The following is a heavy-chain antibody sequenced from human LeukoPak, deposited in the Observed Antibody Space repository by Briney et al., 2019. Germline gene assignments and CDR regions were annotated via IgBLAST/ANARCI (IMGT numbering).Heavy chain of an antibody. D-gene: IGHD3-22*01. CDR3: ARNTSGFKLGDAFDI. J-gene: IGHJ3*02. V-gene: IGHV3-23*01. CDR2: ISGSAYST. Sequence: GGSLRLSCAASGFTFSNYAMTWVRQAPGKGLDWISAISGSAYSTSYADSVKGRFTISRDNSKNTFYLQMNSLRAEDTAIYYCARNTSGFKLGDAFDIWGQGTMVTVSS. CDR1: GFTFSNYA.